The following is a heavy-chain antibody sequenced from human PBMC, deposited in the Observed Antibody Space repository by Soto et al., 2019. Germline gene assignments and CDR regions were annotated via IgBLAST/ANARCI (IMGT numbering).Heavy chain of an antibody. D-gene: IGHD3-3*01. CDR3: ARDLWDFWSSYYKVTGAFDI. V-gene: IGHV3-23*01. CDR2: ISGSGGRT. Sequence: PVGSLRLSCAASGFTFRSYAMSWVRQAPGKGLEWVSAISGSGGRTYYADSVKGRCTISRDNAKNSLYLQMNSLRAEDTAVYYCARDLWDFWSSYYKVTGAFDIWGQGTMVTVSS. CDR1: GFTFRSYA. J-gene: IGHJ3*02.